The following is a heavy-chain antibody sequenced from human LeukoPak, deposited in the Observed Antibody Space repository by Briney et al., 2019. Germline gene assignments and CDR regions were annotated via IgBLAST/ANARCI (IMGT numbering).Heavy chain of an antibody. J-gene: IGHJ1*01. CDR3: ARASLAYCGGDCYSSEYFQH. V-gene: IGHV4-34*01. CDR2: INQSGST. Sequence: PSQTLSLTCAVYGGSFRGYYWSWIRQPPGKGLEWIGEINQSGSTNYNPSLKSRVITSVDTSKNQFSLKLSSVTAADTAVYYCARASLAYCGGDCYSSEYFQHWGQGTLVTVSS. CDR1: GGSFRGYY. D-gene: IGHD2-21*02.